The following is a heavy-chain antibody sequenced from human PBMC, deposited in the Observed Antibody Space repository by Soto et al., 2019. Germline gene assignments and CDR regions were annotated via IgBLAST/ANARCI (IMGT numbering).Heavy chain of an antibody. CDR1: GGSVSSGTYY. CDR2: IYYSGST. V-gene: IGHV4-61*01. CDR3: ARGLSYDSSGYFDYFDS. Sequence: QVQLQESGPGLVKPSETLSLTCTVSGGSVSSGTYYWTWIRQPPGKGLEWIGYIYYSGSTYYSPSLTSRVTISVDTSTNQFSLKLSSVTAADTAVYYCARGLSYDSSGYFDYFDSWGQGTLVTVSS. J-gene: IGHJ4*02. D-gene: IGHD3-22*01.